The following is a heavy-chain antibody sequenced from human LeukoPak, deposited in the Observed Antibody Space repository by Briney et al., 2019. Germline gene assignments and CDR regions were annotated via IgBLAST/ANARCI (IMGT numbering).Heavy chain of an antibody. CDR3: ARDQGLTAPPPYGLDV. Sequence: SVKVSCKTSGGTFSSSAITWVRQAPGQGLEWMGRIIPVLNITTYAQKFQGSVTITADTSTSTVYMELSSLRSEETAVYYCARDQGLTAPPPYGLDVWGQGTAIIVSS. D-gene: IGHD5-18*01. J-gene: IGHJ6*02. V-gene: IGHV1-69*04. CDR1: GGTFSSSA. CDR2: IIPVLNIT.